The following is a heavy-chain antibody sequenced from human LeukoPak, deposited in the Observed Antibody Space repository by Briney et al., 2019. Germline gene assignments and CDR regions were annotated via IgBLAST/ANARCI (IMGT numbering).Heavy chain of an antibody. Sequence: SETLSLTCTVSGGSISSYYWSWVRQPAGKGLEWIGRIYTSGSTNYNPSLKSRVTISVDKPKNQFSLKLSSVTAADTALYYCARDLAGYYDSSAIYYFDYWGQGTLVTVSS. CDR3: ARDLAGYYDSSAIYYFDY. CDR1: GGSISSYY. D-gene: IGHD3-22*01. V-gene: IGHV4-4*07. J-gene: IGHJ4*02. CDR2: IYTSGST.